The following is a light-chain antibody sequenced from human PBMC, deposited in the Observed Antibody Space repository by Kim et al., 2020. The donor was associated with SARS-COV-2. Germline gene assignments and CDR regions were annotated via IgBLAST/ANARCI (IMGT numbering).Light chain of an antibody. V-gene: IGLV1-44*01. CDR1: SCDIGSNT. J-gene: IGLJ2*01. CDR2: RNN. Sequence: GQGVTIGCSGSSCDIGSNTLTGYQQLPGTAPKLLLCRNNRRRSGVPDGCSGSESGASASLAISGLQSEDEADYYCAAWDDSLNGVVFGGGTQLTVL. CDR3: AAWDDSLNGVV.